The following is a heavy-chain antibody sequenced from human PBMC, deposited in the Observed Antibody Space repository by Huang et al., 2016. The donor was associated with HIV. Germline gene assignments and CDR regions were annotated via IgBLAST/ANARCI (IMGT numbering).Heavy chain of an antibody. CDR1: GFIFRDFS. CDR3: GRGETADH. J-gene: IGHJ4*02. CDR2: IRKNTLGGTT. Sequence: EVQLVESGGDLVRPGRSLRLSCTSSGFIFRDFSMSWFRQAPGKGLEWVGLIRKNTLGGTTQYAASVEGRFSISRDDSNSITYLQMSGLKIEDTAIYYCGRGETADHWGRGTAVTVSA. V-gene: IGHV3-49*03.